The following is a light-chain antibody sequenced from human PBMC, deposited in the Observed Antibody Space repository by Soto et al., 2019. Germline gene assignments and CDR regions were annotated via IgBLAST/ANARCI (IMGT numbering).Light chain of an antibody. Sequence: QSVLTQPRSVSGSPGQSVTISCTGTSSDVGGYNYVSWYQQLPGKAPKLMIYDVSKRPSGVPDRFSGSKSGNTASLTISGLQDDDEADYYCCSYAGIYSYVFGTGTKLTVL. J-gene: IGLJ1*01. CDR3: CSYAGIYSYV. V-gene: IGLV2-11*01. CDR2: DVS. CDR1: SSDVGGYNY.